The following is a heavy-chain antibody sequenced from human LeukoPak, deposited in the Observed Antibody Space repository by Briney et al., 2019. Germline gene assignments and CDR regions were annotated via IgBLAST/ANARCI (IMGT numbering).Heavy chain of an antibody. CDR3: ARGPSVAAHLDY. J-gene: IGHJ4*02. V-gene: IGHV4-4*02. CDR1: GASISTNNW. D-gene: IGHD5-12*01. CDR2: IYHNGNR. Sequence: SGTLSLTCAVSGASISTNNWWGWVRQSPGKGLEWIGEIYHNGNRNYNPSLKSRLTISVDKSKNQFSLNLSSVTAADTAAYYCARGPSVAAHLDYWGQGTLVTVSS.